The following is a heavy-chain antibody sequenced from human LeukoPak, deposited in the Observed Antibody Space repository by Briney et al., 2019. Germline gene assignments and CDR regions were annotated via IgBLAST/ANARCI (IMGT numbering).Heavy chain of an antibody. CDR3: ARAHTAMVYYFDY. Sequence: PGGSLRLSCAASGFTFSCYAMHWVRQAPGKGLEWVAVISYDGSNKYYADSVKGRFTISRDNSKNTLYLQMNSLRAEDTAVYYCARAHTAMVYYFDYWGQGTLVTVSS. J-gene: IGHJ4*02. V-gene: IGHV3-30-3*01. CDR2: ISYDGSNK. CDR1: GFTFSCYA. D-gene: IGHD5-18*01.